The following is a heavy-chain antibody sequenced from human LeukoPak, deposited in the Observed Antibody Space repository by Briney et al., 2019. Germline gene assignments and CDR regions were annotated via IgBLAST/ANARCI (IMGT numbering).Heavy chain of an antibody. D-gene: IGHD6-19*01. CDR1: GGSFSGYY. CDR3: ASSRIAVAGPAWYWYFDL. V-gene: IGHV4-34*01. Sequence: PSETLSLTCAVYGGSFSGYYWSWIRQPPGKGLEWIGEINHSGSTNYNPSLKSRVTISIDTSKNQFSLKLSSVTAADTAVYYCASSRIAVAGPAWYWYFDLWGRGTLATVSS. J-gene: IGHJ2*01. CDR2: INHSGST.